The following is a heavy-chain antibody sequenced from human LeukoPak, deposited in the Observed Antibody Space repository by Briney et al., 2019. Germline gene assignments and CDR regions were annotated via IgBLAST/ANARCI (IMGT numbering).Heavy chain of an antibody. V-gene: IGHV4-59*01. CDR1: GDSISTYY. CDR2: ISCSGST. J-gene: IGHJ4*02. D-gene: IGHD3-3*01. Sequence: PSETLSLTCTVSGDSISTYYWSWIRQPPGKGLELFGYISCSGSTNYNPSLKSRVTISVDTSKNQFSLKLSSVTAADTAVYYCARSTEWLYYFDSWGQGALVTVSS. CDR3: ARSTEWLYYFDS.